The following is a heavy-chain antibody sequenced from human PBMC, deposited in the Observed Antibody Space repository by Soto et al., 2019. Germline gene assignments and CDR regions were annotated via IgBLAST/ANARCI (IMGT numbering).Heavy chain of an antibody. Sequence: ASVKVSCKASGYTFTSYGISWVRQAPGQGLEWMGWISAYNGNTNYAQKLQGRVTMTTDTSTSTAYMELRSLRSDDTAVYYCARPSTRGIAVAYGMDVWGQGTTVTV. V-gene: IGHV1-18*04. CDR2: ISAYNGNT. J-gene: IGHJ6*02. D-gene: IGHD6-19*01. CDR3: ARPSTRGIAVAYGMDV. CDR1: GYTFTSYG.